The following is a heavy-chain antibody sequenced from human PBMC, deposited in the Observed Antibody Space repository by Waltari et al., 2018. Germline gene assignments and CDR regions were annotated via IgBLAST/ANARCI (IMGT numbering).Heavy chain of an antibody. J-gene: IGHJ4*02. Sequence: QVQLVQSAAEVRKPGPSVQFSCQASVYAFTSLDITWVRQATGQGFEWMGCSQVNAGVAGSAQKFRGRLTMTADTSTDTYYREMTRLKVEDTAGYYGARGVAQGVDYWGQGTLVTVSS. CDR1: VYAFTSLD. V-gene: IGHV1-8*01. D-gene: IGHD5-12*01. CDR3: ARGVAQGVDY. CDR2: SQVNAGVA.